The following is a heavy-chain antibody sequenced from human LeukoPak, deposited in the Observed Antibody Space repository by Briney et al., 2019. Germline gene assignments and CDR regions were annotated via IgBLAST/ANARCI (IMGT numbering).Heavy chain of an antibody. V-gene: IGHV3-33*01. J-gene: IGHJ4*02. Sequence: GGSLRLSCEASGFTFRNYGMHWVRQAPGKGLDWVGVIWFDGSNRYYADSVKGRFTISRDNSKNTLYLQVNSVRAEDTAVYYCARDTSGYYDYWGQGALVTVSS. D-gene: IGHD2-15*01. CDR1: GFTFRNYG. CDR3: ARDTSGYYDY. CDR2: IWFDGSNR.